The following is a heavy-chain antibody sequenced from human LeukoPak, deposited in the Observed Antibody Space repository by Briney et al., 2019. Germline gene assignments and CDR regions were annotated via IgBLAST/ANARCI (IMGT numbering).Heavy chain of an antibody. D-gene: IGHD3-10*01. CDR3: AKPLYYYGSGSYYPIDY. CDR1: GFTFDDYG. J-gene: IGHJ4*02. CDR2: ISGSGGST. Sequence: GGSLRLSCAASGFTFDDYGMSWVRQAPGKGLEWVSAISGSGGSTYYADSVKGRFTISRDNSKNTLYLQMNSLRAEDTAVYYCAKPLYYYGSGSYYPIDYWGQGTLVTVSS. V-gene: IGHV3-23*01.